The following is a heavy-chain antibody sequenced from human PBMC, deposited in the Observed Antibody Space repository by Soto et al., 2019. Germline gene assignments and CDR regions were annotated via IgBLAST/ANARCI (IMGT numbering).Heavy chain of an antibody. CDR1: GGTFSSYA. D-gene: IGHD3-10*01. V-gene: IGHV1-69*13. Sequence: GASVKVSCKASGGTFSSYAISWVRQAPGQGLEWMGGIIPIFGTANYAQKFQGRVTITADESTSTAYMELSSLRSEDTAVYYCASTMVRGVYDVDLEPYGMDVWGQGTTVTVSS. CDR3: ASTMVRGVYDVDLEPYGMDV. CDR2: IIPIFGTA. J-gene: IGHJ6*02.